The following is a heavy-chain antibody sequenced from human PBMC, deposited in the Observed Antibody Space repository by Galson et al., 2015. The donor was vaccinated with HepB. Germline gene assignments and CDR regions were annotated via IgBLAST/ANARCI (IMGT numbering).Heavy chain of an antibody. V-gene: IGHV3-23*01. Sequence: SLRLSCAASGFTFSSYAMSWVRQAPGKGLEWVSAISGSGGSTYYVDSVKGRFTISRDNSKNTLYLQMNSLRAEDTAVYYCAKDRRSSGWHYYFDYWGQGTLVTVSS. D-gene: IGHD6-19*01. J-gene: IGHJ4*02. CDR2: ISGSGGST. CDR1: GFTFSSYA. CDR3: AKDRRSSGWHYYFDY.